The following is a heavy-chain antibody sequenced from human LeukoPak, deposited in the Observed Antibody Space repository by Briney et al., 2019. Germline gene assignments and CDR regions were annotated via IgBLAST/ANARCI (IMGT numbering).Heavy chain of an antibody. V-gene: IGHV3-30*19. CDR3: ARDLRAAADYFDY. CDR2: ISYDGGNK. Sequence: GGSLRLSCAASGFTFSTYGMHWVRQAPGKGLEWVAVISYDGGNKYYADSVKGRFTISRDNSKNTLYLQMNSLRAEDTAVYYCARDLRAAADYFDYWDQGTLVTVSS. CDR1: GFTFSTYG. J-gene: IGHJ4*02. D-gene: IGHD6-13*01.